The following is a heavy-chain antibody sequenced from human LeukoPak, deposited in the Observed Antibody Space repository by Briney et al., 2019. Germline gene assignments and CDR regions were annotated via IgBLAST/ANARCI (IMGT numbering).Heavy chain of an antibody. V-gene: IGHV3-30-3*01. Sequence: GGSLRLSCAASGFTFSSYAMHWVRQAPGKGLEWVAVISYDGSNKYYADSVKGRFTISRDNSKNTLYLQMNSLRAEDTAVYYCVLGYCSSTSCNYYYYMDVWGKGTTVTVSS. CDR3: VLGYCSSTSCNYYYYMDV. CDR2: ISYDGSNK. J-gene: IGHJ6*03. CDR1: GFTFSSYA. D-gene: IGHD2-2*01.